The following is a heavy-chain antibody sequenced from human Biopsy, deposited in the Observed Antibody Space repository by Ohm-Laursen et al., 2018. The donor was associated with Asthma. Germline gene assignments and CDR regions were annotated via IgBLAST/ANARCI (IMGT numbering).Heavy chain of an antibody. Sequence: VSSVKVSCKVSGSSLTKISMHWVRQAPGKGLEWLGGFDAEDGETIYAQGFEGRVTMMEESFTNTAYLELRSLRSEDTAVYYCANSVSFAVWDWFDPWGQGKPVTVSS. CDR3: ANSVSFAVWDWFDP. J-gene: IGHJ5*02. V-gene: IGHV1-24*01. CDR1: GSSLTKIS. CDR2: FDAEDGET. D-gene: IGHD3-16*01.